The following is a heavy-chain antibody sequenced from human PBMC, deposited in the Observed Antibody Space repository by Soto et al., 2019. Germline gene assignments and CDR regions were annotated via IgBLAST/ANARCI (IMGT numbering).Heavy chain of an antibody. D-gene: IGHD2-2*01. CDR3: AIKMPAIYYFGS. CDR2: IIPIFGTA. Sequence: VASVKVSCKASGGTFSSYAISWVRQAPGQGLEWMGGIIPIFGTANYAQKFQGRVTITADVSTSTAYMELSSLRSEDTAVYYCAIKMPAIYYFGSWGQGTQVTVSS. V-gene: IGHV1-69*13. CDR1: GGTFSSYA. J-gene: IGHJ4*02.